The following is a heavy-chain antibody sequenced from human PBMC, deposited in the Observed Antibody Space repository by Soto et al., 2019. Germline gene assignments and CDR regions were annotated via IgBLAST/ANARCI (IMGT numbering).Heavy chain of an antibody. CDR1: GGSVSSGSYY. Sequence: SETLSLTCTVSGGSVSSGSYYWSWIRQPPGKGLEWIGYIYYSGSTNYNPSLKSRVTISVDTSKNQFSLNLSSVTAADTAVYYCARVYDFWSGYGRYFDYWGQGTLVTVSS. CDR3: ARVYDFWSGYGRYFDY. D-gene: IGHD3-3*01. J-gene: IGHJ4*02. V-gene: IGHV4-61*01. CDR2: IYYSGST.